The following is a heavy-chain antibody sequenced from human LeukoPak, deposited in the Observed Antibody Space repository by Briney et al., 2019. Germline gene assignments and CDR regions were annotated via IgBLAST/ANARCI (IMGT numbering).Heavy chain of an antibody. V-gene: IGHV3-30-3*01. J-gene: IGHJ4*02. CDR3: ASLGYSDY. Sequence: GRSLRLSCAASGFTFSSYAMHWVRQAPGKGLEWVAVISYDGSNKYYAGSVKGRFTISRDNSKNTLYLQMNSLRAEDTAVYYCASLGYSDYWGQGTLVTVSS. CDR1: GFTFSSYA. CDR2: ISYDGSNK. D-gene: IGHD5-18*01.